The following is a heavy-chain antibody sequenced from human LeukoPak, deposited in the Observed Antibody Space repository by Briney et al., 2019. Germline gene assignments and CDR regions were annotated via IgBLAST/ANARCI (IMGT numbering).Heavy chain of an antibody. CDR1: GFTFSSYA. D-gene: IGHD6-6*01. CDR2: ISYDGSNK. V-gene: IGHV3-30*04. Sequence: GSLRLSCAASGFTFSSYAMHWVRQAPGKGLEWVAVISYDGSNKYYADSVKGRFTISRDNSKNTLYLQMNSLRAEDTAVYYCARARGIAARERPTDYWGQGTLVTVSS. CDR3: ARARGIAARERPTDY. J-gene: IGHJ4*02.